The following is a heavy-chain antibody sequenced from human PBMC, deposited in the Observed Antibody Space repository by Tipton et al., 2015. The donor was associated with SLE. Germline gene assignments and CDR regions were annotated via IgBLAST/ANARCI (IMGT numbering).Heavy chain of an antibody. D-gene: IGHD4-17*01. V-gene: IGHV3-30*02. Sequence: SLRLSCAASGFTFSSYGMHWVRQAPGKGLEWVAFIRYDGSNKYYADSVKGRFTTSRDNSKNTLYLQMNSLRAEDTAVYYCAKDWDYGDSYWGQGTLVTVSS. J-gene: IGHJ4*02. CDR1: GFTFSSYG. CDR3: AKDWDYGDSY. CDR2: IRYDGSNK.